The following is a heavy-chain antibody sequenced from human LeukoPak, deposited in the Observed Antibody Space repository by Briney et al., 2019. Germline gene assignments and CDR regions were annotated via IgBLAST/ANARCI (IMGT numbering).Heavy chain of an antibody. D-gene: IGHD3/OR15-3a*01. CDR1: GFTFDDYA. Sequence: GGSLRLSCAASGFTFDDYAMHWVRQAPGKGLEWVSLISWDGGSTYYADSVKGRFTISRDNSKNSLYLQMNSLRAEDTALYYCATSRTLDYWGQGTLVTVSS. J-gene: IGHJ4*02. V-gene: IGHV3-43D*03. CDR3: ATSRTLDY. CDR2: ISWDGGST.